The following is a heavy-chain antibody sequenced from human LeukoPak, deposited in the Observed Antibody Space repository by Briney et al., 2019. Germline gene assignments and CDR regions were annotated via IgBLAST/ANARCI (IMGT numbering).Heavy chain of an antibody. Sequence: GGSLRLSCAASGFRFNSYGMSWVRQAPGKGLDRVAFIRYDGSNIYYADSVKGRFTISRDNSKNTLYLQMNSLSTNDTALYYCAKMRGGTTSHFFYMDVWGKGTTVTISS. CDR3: AKMRGGTTSHFFYMDV. CDR2: IRYDGSNI. D-gene: IGHD1-26*01. V-gene: IGHV3-30*02. J-gene: IGHJ6*03. CDR1: GFRFNSYG.